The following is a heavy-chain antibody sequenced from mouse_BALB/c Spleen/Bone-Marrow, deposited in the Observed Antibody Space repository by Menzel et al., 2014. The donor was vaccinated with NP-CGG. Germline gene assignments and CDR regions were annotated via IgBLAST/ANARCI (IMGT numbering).Heavy chain of an antibody. V-gene: IGHV5-17*02. D-gene: IGHD2-3*01. J-gene: IGHJ2*01. CDR1: GFTFSSFG. Sequence: EVMLVESGGGLVQPGGSRKLSCAASGFTFSSFGMHWVRQAPEKGLEWVAYISSGSSTIYYADTVKGRFTTSRDNPKNTLFLQVTSLRSEDTAMYYCARRDDGYYNFDYWGQGTTLTVSS. CDR2: ISSGSSTI. CDR3: ARRDDGYYNFDY.